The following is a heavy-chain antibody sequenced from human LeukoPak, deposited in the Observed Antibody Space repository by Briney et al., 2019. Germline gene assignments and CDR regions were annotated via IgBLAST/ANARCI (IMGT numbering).Heavy chain of an antibody. CDR2: ISYDGSNK. V-gene: IGHV3-30*04. D-gene: IGHD2-8*01. CDR1: GFTFSSYA. Sequence: PGGSLRLSCAAPGFTFSSYAMHWVRQAPGKGLEWVAVISYDGSNKYYADSVKGRFTISRDNSKNTLYLQMNSLRAEDTAVYYCAREMAVNDAFDIWGQGTMVTVSS. CDR3: AREMAVNDAFDI. J-gene: IGHJ3*02.